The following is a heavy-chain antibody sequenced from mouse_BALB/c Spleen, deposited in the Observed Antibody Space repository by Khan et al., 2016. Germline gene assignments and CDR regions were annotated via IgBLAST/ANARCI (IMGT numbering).Heavy chain of an antibody. J-gene: IGHJ4*01. Sequence: QVQLQQSGAELARPGASVKLSCKASGYTFTSYWLQWVKQRPGQGLEWIGAIYPGDGDTRYNQKFKGKATFTADKSSSTAYLQLSRLASEDTAVFYCASDDDGNYYYASDYWCQGTSVTVSS. D-gene: IGHD2-1*01. CDR3: ASDDDGNYYYASDY. CDR1: GYTFTSYW. V-gene: IGHV1-87*01. CDR2: IYPGDGDT.